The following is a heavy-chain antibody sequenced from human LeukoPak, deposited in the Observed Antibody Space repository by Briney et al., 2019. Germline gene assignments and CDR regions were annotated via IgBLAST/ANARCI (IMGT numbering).Heavy chain of an antibody. D-gene: IGHD5-18*01. CDR1: GYSISSGYY. CDR3: ASFVRRGYSYGPDY. Sequence: PSETLSLTYTVSGYSISSGYYWGWIRQPPGKGLEWIGSIYHSGSTYYNPSLKSRVTISVDTSKNQFSLKLSSVTAADTAVYYCASFVRRGYSYGPDYWGQGTLVTVSS. CDR2: IYHSGST. V-gene: IGHV4-38-2*02. J-gene: IGHJ4*02.